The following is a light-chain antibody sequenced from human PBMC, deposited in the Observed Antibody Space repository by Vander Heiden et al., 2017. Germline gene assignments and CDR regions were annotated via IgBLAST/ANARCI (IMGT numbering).Light chain of an antibody. CDR2: DAS. V-gene: IGKV3-15*01. CDR3: QQDNHWPLT. J-gene: IGKJ4*01. Sequence: EVLMTQSPATLSVSPGERATLSCRASQRVRSAVAWYLQKPGQAPRLLIYDASARATGIPDRFSGSGSGTEFTLTISSLQSEDFAVYYCQQDNHWPLTFGGGTKVEIK. CDR1: QRVRSA.